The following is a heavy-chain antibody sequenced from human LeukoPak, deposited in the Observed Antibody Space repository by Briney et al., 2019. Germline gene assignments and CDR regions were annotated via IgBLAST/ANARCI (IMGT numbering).Heavy chain of an antibody. CDR2: IKQDGTDN. CDR1: GFTFSSYW. CDR3: ARGTGAAD. D-gene: IGHD6-13*01. J-gene: IGHJ4*02. V-gene: IGHV3-7*04. Sequence: GGSLRLSCAASGFTFSSYWMTWVRQAPGKGLEWVASIKQDGTDNYYVDSVKGRFTISRDNAKNSLYLQMNSLRVEDTAVYYCARGTGAADWGQGTLVTVSS.